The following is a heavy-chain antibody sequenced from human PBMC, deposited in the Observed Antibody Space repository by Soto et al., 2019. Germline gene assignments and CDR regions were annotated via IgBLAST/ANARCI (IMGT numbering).Heavy chain of an antibody. J-gene: IGHJ4*02. CDR3: ARGYYYGFI. V-gene: IGHV3-11*01. CDR1: GFKFNDYF. CDR2: INSRSDIV. Sequence: QAQLVQSGGGLVKPGGSLRLACAASGFKFNDYFRTWVRQPPGRGLEWVSYINSRSDIVYYADSVKGRFTISRDNARKSLSLQLDSLRADDTAVYYCARGYYYGFIWDPGSLVTVSS. D-gene: IGHD3-10*01.